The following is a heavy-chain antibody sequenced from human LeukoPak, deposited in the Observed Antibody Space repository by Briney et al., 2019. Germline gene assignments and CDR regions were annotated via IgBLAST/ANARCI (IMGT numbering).Heavy chain of an antibody. J-gene: IGHJ4*02. CDR1: GFTFDDYA. CDR3: AKDIDSSGYYRGGFDY. V-gene: IGHV3-9*03. CDR2: ISWNSATT. Sequence: GGSLRLSCGASGFTFDDYAVHWVRQAPGKGLEWVSGISWNSATTGYADSVRGRFTISRDNAKNSLYLQMNSLRAEDMALYYCAKDIDSSGYYRGGFDYWGQGTLVTVSS. D-gene: IGHD3-22*01.